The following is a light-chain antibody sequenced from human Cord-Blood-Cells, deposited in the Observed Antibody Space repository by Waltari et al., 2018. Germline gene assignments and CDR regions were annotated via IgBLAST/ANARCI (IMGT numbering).Light chain of an antibody. J-gene: IGLJ7*01. CDR3: QAWDSSTAV. CDR2: QDS. Sequence: SYELTPPPSVSVSPGQTASITCSGAKLGDTYACWFQQKPGQSPVLVIYQDSKRPSGIPERFSGSNSGNTATLTISGTQAMDEADYYCQAWDSSTAVFGGGTQLTVL. CDR1: KLGDTY. V-gene: IGLV3-1*01.